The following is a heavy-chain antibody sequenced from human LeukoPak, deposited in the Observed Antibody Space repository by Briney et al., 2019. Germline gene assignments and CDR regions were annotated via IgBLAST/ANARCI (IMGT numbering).Heavy chain of an antibody. D-gene: IGHD6-6*01. CDR2: IYPGDSDT. V-gene: IGHV5-51*01. CDR1: GYSFTSYW. CDR3: ARQIGYSSSPQPFDY. J-gene: IGHJ4*02. Sequence: GESLKISCKGSGYSFTSYWIGWVRQMPGKGLEWMGTIYPGDSDTRYSPSFQGQVTISADKSISTAYLQWSSLKASDTAMYYCARQIGYSSSPQPFDYWGQGTLVTVSS.